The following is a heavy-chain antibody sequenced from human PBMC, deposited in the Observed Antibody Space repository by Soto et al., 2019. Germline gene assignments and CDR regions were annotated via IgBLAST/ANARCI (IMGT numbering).Heavy chain of an antibody. D-gene: IGHD6-13*01. CDR3: ASRGYGSRWPNVYMDV. J-gene: IGHJ6*03. CDR2: ISNNGAHT. CDR1: GFTFSNCE. Sequence: EAQLVESGGGLVQPGGSLRLSCAASGFTFSNCEMHWVRQAPGKGLEYVSGISNNGAHTDYAKSVKGRFTISRDNSENTLYLQMGSLRAEDMALYYCASRGYGSRWPNVYMDVWGKGTTVTVSS. V-gene: IGHV3-64*01.